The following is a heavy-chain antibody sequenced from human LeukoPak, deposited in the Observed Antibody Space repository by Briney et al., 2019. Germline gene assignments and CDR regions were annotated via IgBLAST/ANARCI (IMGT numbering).Heavy chain of an antibody. CDR1: GFTFSSNV. CDR2: TPASGGST. V-gene: IGHV3-23*01. J-gene: IGHJ4*02. D-gene: IGHD6-19*01. CDR3: AKESSGGWYFDY. Sequence: PGGSLRLYCVASGFTFSSNVMIWVRQAPGKGLEWVSSTPASGGSTYYADSVKGRFTISRDNSKNSLYLQMNSLRAEDTAVYYCAKESSGGWYFDYWGQGTLVTVSS.